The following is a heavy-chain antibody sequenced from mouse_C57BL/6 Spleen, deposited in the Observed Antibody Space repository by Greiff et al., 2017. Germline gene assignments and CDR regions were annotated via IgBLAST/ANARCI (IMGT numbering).Heavy chain of an antibody. CDR1: GYSITSGYY. Sequence: EVQLVESGPGLVKPSQSLSLTCSVTGYSITSGYYWNWIRQFPGNKLEWMGYISYDGSNNYNPSLKNRISITRDTSKNQFFLKLNSVTTEDTATYYCARGDDGYPLDYWGQGTTLTVSS. CDR3: ARGDDGYPLDY. J-gene: IGHJ2*01. D-gene: IGHD2-3*01. V-gene: IGHV3-6*01. CDR2: ISYDGSN.